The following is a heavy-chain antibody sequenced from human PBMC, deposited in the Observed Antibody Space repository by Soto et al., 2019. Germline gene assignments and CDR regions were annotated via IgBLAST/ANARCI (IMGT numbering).Heavy chain of an antibody. V-gene: IGHV3-30*19. CDR3: ARWGTTGGFDL. Sequence: QVQLVESGGGVVQPGTSLRLSCAASGFRFKSFVMHWVRQAPGKGLEWVAFTSYDGNNKDYGDSVKGRFTVSRDNSQNTLHIQMDFLLPEDTALYYCARWGTTGGFDLWGQGTLVSVSS. CDR1: GFRFKSFV. CDR2: TSYDGNNK. D-gene: IGHD3-16*01. J-gene: IGHJ4*02.